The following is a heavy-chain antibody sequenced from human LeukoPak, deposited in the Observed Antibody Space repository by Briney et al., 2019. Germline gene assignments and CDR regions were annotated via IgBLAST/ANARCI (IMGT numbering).Heavy chain of an antibody. J-gene: IGHJ4*02. CDR2: ILSSGKTI. Sequence: GGSLRLSCAASGFTFSSNWMHWVCQAPGEGLEWVSYILSSGKTIYYADSVKGRFTISRDNAKNSLYLQMNSLRAEDTAVYYCAREGWNDDLDYWGQGTLVTVSS. V-gene: IGHV3-48*03. D-gene: IGHD1-1*01. CDR1: GFTFSSNW. CDR3: AREGWNDDLDY.